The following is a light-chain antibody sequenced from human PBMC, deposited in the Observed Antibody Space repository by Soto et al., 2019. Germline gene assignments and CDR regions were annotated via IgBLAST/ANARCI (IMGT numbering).Light chain of an antibody. CDR3: QQSYSSHPR. Sequence: DIRMTQSPSSLSASVEDRVIITCLASHSISKHLNWCQQKPGNAPKPLIFASSRLQSGIRSRFSGSRYWQDLTLPITTLQPADFATSYCQQSYSSHPRFSQGNKGDLK. CDR2: ASS. J-gene: IGKJ1*01. V-gene: IGKV1-39*01. CDR1: HSISKH.